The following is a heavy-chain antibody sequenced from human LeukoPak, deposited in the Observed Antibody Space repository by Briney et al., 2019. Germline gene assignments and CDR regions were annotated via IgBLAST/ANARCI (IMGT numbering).Heavy chain of an antibody. CDR3: AARGDDDTDYFYSGMDV. V-gene: IGHV4-31*03. J-gene: IGHJ6*02. CDR1: GASISSGGYF. Sequence: PSQTLSLTCTVSGASISSGGYFWSWVRQYPGKGLEWIGYIYYSENTNYNPSLTSRVTISVDTSKNQFSLRLSSVTAADTAVYYCAARGDDDTDYFYSGMDVWGQGTTVTVSS. D-gene: IGHD5-18*01. CDR2: IYYSENT.